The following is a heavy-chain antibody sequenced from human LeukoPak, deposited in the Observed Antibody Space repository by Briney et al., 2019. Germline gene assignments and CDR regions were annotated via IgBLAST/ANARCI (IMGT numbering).Heavy chain of an antibody. V-gene: IGHV3-11*01. CDR3: AREYYDILTGYYMPLDY. CDR2: ISSSGSTI. J-gene: IGHJ4*02. CDR1: GFTFSDYY. D-gene: IGHD3-9*01. Sequence: KPGGSLRLSCAASGFTFSDYYMSWIRQAPGKGLEWVSYISSSGSTIYYADSVKGRFTISRDNAKSSLYLQMNSLRAEDTAVYYCAREYYDILTGYYMPLDYWGQGTLVTASS.